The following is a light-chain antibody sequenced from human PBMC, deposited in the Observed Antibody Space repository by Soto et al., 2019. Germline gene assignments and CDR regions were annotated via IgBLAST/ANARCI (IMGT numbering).Light chain of an antibody. CDR1: QSISSY. CDR3: QQYGNSRGT. V-gene: IGKV3-20*01. J-gene: IGKJ1*01. Sequence: DNGLKQSPGTLSLSPGERATLSCRASQSISSYLAWYQQKPGQAPRLLIYDASSRATGIPARFSGSGSGTDFTLTISRLEPEDFAVYYCQQYGNSRGTFGQGTKVDIK. CDR2: DAS.